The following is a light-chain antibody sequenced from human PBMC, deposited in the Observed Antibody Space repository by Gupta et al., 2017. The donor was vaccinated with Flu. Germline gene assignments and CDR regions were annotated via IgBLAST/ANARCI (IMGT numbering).Light chain of an antibody. CDR3: MQALQTPIT. V-gene: IGKV2-28*01. Sequence: ISCRSSQCLLHSNGYNYLDWFLQKPGQAPQLLIYLGSSRASGVPDRFSGSGSGTDFTLKISRVEAEDVGVYYCMQALQTPITFGHGTRLEIK. J-gene: IGKJ5*01. CDR1: QCLLHSNGYNY. CDR2: LGS.